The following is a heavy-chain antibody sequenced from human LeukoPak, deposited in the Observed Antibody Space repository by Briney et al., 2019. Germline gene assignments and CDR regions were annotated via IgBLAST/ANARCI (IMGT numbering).Heavy chain of an antibody. CDR3: ARDRGDIVATQIYLGFDY. J-gene: IGHJ4*02. CDR1: GYTFTGYY. Sequence: ASVKVSCKASGYTFTGYYMHWVRQAPGQGLEWMGWINPNSGGTNYAQKFQGRVTMTRDTSISTAYMELSRLRSDDTAVYYCARDRGDIVATQIYLGFDYWGQGTLVTVSS. D-gene: IGHD5-12*01. V-gene: IGHV1-2*02. CDR2: INPNSGGT.